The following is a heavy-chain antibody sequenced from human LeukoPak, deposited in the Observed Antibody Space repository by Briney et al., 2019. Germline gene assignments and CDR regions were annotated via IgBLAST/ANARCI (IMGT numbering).Heavy chain of an antibody. CDR2: IYYSGST. D-gene: IGHD2-2*01. V-gene: IGHV4-39*01. Sequence: SETLSLTCIVSGGSISSSSYYWGWIRQPPGKGLEWIGSIYYSGSTYYNPSLKSRVTISVDTSKNQFSLKLSSVTAADTAVYYCARYGVRWEYCSSTSCGYWGQGTLVTVSS. CDR1: GGSISSSSYY. CDR3: ARYGVRWEYCSSTSCGY. J-gene: IGHJ4*02.